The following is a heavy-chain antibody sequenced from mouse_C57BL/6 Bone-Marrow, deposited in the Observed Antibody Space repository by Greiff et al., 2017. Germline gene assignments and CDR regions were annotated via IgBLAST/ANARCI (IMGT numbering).Heavy chain of an antibody. D-gene: IGHD2-14*01. J-gene: IGHJ3*01. CDR3: ASGYSGVAY. CDR2: IDPSDSYT. CDR1: GYTFTSYW. V-gene: IGHV1-69*01. Sequence: QVQLQQPGAELVMPGASVKLSCKASGYTFTSYWMHWVKQRPGQGLEWIGEIDPSDSYTNYNQKFKGKSTLTVDKSSSTAYMQLSSLTSEDSAVDYCASGYSGVAYWGRGTLVTVSA.